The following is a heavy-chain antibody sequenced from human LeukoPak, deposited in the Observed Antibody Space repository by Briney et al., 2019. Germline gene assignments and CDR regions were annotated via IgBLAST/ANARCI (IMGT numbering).Heavy chain of an antibody. D-gene: IGHD3-10*01. J-gene: IGHJ3*02. CDR1: GFTFSSHA. CDR2: ISHDGSES. Sequence: GGSLRLSCAASGFTFSSHAMVWVRQAPGKGLEWVSFISHDGSESFHTESVKGRFTISRDNFKNTVDLQVSGLKEEDTAVYYCARSSYYYAADASDIWGQGTMVTVSS. CDR3: ARSSYYYAADASDI. V-gene: IGHV3-30-3*01.